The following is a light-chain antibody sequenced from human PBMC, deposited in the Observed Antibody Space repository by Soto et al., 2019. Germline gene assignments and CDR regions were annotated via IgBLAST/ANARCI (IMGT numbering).Light chain of an antibody. J-gene: IGKJ1*01. CDR3: MQPLQSWT. CDR1: QSLLQSNGYNY. V-gene: IGKV2-28*01. CDR2: LGS. Sequence: IVVTHSPLSLPVTPGDPSSISCRSRQSLLQSNGYNYLDWYLQKPGQSPQLLIYLGSNRASGVPDRFSGSGSGTDFTLKISRVEAEDVGVYYCMQPLQSWTFGQGTKVDIK.